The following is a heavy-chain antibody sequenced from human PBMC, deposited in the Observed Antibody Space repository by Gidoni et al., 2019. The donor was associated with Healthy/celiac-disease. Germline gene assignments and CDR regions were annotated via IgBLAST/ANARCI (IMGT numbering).Heavy chain of an antibody. CDR2: ISGSGGST. CDR3: AKDGSVGALDHFYYYGMDV. V-gene: IGHV3-23*01. D-gene: IGHD1-26*01. J-gene: IGHJ6*02. CDR1: GVTFSSYA. Sequence: EVQLLESGGGLVQPGGSLRLSCAASGVTFSSYAMSWVRQAPGKGLEWVSAISGSGGSTYYADSVKGRFTISRDNSKNTLYLQMNSLRAEDTAVYYCAKDGSVGALDHFYYYGMDVWGQGTTVTVSS.